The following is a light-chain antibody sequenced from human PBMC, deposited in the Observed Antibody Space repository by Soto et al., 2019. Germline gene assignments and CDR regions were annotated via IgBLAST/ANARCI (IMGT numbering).Light chain of an antibody. CDR1: QSVSSN. J-gene: IGKJ4*01. CDR2: GAS. CDR3: QQYHNWVT. Sequence: EILLTQSPGTLSVSPGERATLSCGASQSVSSNLAWYQQKPGQAPRLLIYGASTRATGIPARFSGSGSGTDFTLTISSLQSEDFAVYYCQQYHNWVTFGGGTKVEIK. V-gene: IGKV3D-15*01.